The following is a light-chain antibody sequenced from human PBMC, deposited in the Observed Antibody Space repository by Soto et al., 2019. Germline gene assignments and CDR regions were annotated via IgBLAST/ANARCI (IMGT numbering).Light chain of an antibody. CDR2: DAY. CDR3: QQRHMWPIT. V-gene: IGKV3-11*01. Sequence: EVVLTQSPVTLSLSPGERATLSCRASQSFRGLLAWYQQKPGQAPRLLIYDAYNRATGIPPRFSGSGSGTDFTLTIRSLEPEDSAVYYCQQRHMWPITFGQGTRLEIQ. CDR1: QSFRGL. J-gene: IGKJ5*01.